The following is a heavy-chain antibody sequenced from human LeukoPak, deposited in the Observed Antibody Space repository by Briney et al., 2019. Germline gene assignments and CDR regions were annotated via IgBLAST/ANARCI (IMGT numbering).Heavy chain of an antibody. D-gene: IGHD4-17*01. CDR1: GGSISSTSYY. V-gene: IGHV4-39*07. CDR3: ARDPSTVTTPDY. J-gene: IGHJ4*02. CDR2: INHSGST. Sequence: SETLSLTCIVSGGSISSTSYYWSWIRQPPGKGLEWIGEINHSGSTNYNPSLKSRVTISVDTSKNQFSLKLSSVTAADTAVYYCARDPSTVTTPDYWGQGTLVTVSS.